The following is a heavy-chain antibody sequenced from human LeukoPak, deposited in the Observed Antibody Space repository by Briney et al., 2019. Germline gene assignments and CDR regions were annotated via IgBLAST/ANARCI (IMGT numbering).Heavy chain of an antibody. J-gene: IGHJ3*01. CDR1: GFTFSKYA. D-gene: IGHD4-17*01. V-gene: IGHV3-23*01. Sequence: GSLRLSCAASGFTFSKYALVWVRQAPGKGLEWVSASWSGGAHELHADAVKGRFTISRDNSKTTLYLQMNSLRAEDTAVYYCGRDPNGDYVGAFEFWGHGTTVIVSS. CDR3: GRDPNGDYVGAFEF. CDR2: SWSGGAHE.